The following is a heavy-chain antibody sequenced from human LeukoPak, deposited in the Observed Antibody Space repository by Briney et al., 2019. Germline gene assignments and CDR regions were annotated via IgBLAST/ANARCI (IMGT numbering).Heavy chain of an antibody. J-gene: IGHJ3*02. CDR2: IYYSGST. V-gene: IGHV4-39*01. CDR1: GGSISSSSYY. D-gene: IGHD2-21*02. Sequence: PSETLSLTCTVSGGSISSSSYYWGWIRQPPGKGLEWIGSIYYSGSTYYDPSLKSRVTISVDTSRNQFSLKLSSVTAADTAVYYCARSPAYCGGDCPTGGAFDIWGQGTMVTVSS. CDR3: ARSPAYCGGDCPTGGAFDI.